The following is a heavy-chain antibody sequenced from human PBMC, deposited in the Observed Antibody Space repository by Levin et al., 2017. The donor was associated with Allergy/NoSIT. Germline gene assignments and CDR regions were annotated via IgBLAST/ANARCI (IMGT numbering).Heavy chain of an antibody. J-gene: IGHJ4*02. CDR2: INHSGST. V-gene: IGHV4-34*01. CDR3: ARGPRRPVTRVYYFDY. Sequence: SQTLSLTCAVYGGSFSGSYWSWIRQPPGKGLEWIGEINHSGSTNYNPSLKSRVTISVDTSKNQFSLKLSSVTAADTAVYYCARGPRRPVTRVYYFDYWGQGTLVTVSS. CDR1: GGSFSGSY. D-gene: IGHD4-17*01.